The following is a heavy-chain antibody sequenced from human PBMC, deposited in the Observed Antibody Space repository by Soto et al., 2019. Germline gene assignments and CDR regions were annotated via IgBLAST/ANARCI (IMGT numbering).Heavy chain of an antibody. J-gene: IGHJ3*02. CDR2: ISYDGSNK. D-gene: IGHD4-17*01. CDR1: GFTFSSYA. Sequence: QVQLVESGGGVVQPGRSLRLSCAASGFTFSSYAMHWVRQAPGKGLEWVAVISYDGSNKYYADSVKGRFTISRDNSKNTLELQMNSLGAGDTAVYYCARGHPVTTGAFDIWGQGTMVTVSS. V-gene: IGHV3-30-3*01. CDR3: ARGHPVTTGAFDI.